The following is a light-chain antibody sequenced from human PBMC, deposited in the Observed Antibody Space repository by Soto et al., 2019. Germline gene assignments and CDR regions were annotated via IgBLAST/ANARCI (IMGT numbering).Light chain of an antibody. CDR2: GNR. J-gene: IGLJ3*02. Sequence: QSVLTQPPSVSGAPGQRVTLSCTGNSSNLGSGYDVHWYQQLPGAAPKLVIFGNRNRPSGVPERFSGSKSGTSASLAITGLQAEDEAHYYCQAYDYSLTASVFGGGTKVTVL. CDR3: QAYDYSLTASV. CDR1: SSNLGSGYD. V-gene: IGLV1-40*01.